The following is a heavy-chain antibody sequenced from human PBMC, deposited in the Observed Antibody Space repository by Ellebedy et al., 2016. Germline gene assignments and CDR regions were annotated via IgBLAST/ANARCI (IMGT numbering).Heavy chain of an antibody. CDR3: AREESWFGELKFDY. D-gene: IGHD3-10*01. CDR1: GGSISSYY. J-gene: IGHJ4*02. CDR2: IYTSGST. Sequence: SETLSLTXTVSGGSISSYYWSWIRQPAGKGLEWIGRIYTSGSTNYNPSLKSRVTMSVDTSKNQFSLKLSSVTAADTAAYYCAREESWFGELKFDYWGQGTLVTVSS. V-gene: IGHV4-4*07.